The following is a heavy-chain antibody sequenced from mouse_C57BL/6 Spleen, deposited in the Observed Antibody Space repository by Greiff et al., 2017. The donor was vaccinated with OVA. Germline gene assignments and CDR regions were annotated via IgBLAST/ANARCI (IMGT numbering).Heavy chain of an antibody. CDR1: GYTFTSYW. CDR2: IDPNSGGT. V-gene: IGHV1-72*01. CDR3: ERGKKPSYAMDY. Sequence: QVQLQQPGAELVKPGASVKLSCKASGYTFTSYWMPWVKQRPGRGLEWIGRIDPNSGGTTYNEKFKSKATLTVDHSSSKANMQLSSLTSEDSAVYYCERGKKPSYAMDYWGQGTSVTVSS. J-gene: IGHJ4*01.